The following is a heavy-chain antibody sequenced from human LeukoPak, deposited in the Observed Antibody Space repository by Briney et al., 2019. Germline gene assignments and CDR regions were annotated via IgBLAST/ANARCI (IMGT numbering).Heavy chain of an antibody. CDR3: VRGKRNGYFGATTYYNDFYYMDV. CDR1: GDSFNNFA. Sequence: SVKVSCKASGDSFNNFAFSWVRQAPGQGLEWMGGVIAISGTTNYAQRFQGRVTITTDESTNTAYMHLSSLRSEDSALYYCVRGKRNGYFGATTYYNDFYYMDVWGKGPRSPSP. CDR2: VIAISGTT. D-gene: IGHD3-10*01. J-gene: IGHJ6*03. V-gene: IGHV1-69*05.